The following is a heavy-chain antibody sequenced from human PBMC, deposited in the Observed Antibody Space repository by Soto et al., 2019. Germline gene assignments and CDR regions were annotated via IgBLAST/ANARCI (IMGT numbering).Heavy chain of an antibody. CDR3: ARRAPYYDILTGRYYYYYYMDV. CDR1: GGSISSYY. CDR2: IYYSGST. V-gene: IGHV4-59*01. J-gene: IGHJ6*03. Sequence: LSLTCTVSGGSISSYYWSWIRQPPGKGLEWIGYIYYSGSTNYNPSLKSRVTISVDTSKNQFSLKLSSVTAADTAVYYCARRAPYYDILTGRYYYYYYMDVWGKGTTVTVSS. D-gene: IGHD3-9*01.